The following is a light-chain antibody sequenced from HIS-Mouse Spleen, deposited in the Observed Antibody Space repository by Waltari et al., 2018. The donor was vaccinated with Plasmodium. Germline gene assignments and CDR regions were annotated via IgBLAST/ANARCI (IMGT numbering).Light chain of an antibody. J-gene: IGKJ3*01. CDR1: QSVSIN. CDR3: QQYNNWSFT. Sequence: EIVMTQSPATLSVSPGERATLSCRASQSVSINLAWYQQKPGQAPRLLIYGASTRHTGIPARFSGSGSGTEFTLTISSLQSEDFAVYYCQQYNNWSFTFGHGTKVDIK. CDR2: GAS. V-gene: IGKV3-15*01.